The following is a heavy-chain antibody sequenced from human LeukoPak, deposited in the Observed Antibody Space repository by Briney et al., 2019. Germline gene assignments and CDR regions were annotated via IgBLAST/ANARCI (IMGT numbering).Heavy chain of an antibody. CDR1: GFSFDDYA. CDR3: ARGAGVVPAAVFDY. CDR2: IGWNGGGI. D-gene: IGHD2-2*01. J-gene: IGHJ4*02. Sequence: PGRSLRLSCTASGFSFDDYAMHWVRQAPGKGLQWVSGIGWNGGGIVYADSVKGRFTISRDNAKNSLYLQMNSLGVEDTALYYCARGAGVVPAAVFDYWGQGTLVTVSS. V-gene: IGHV3-9*01.